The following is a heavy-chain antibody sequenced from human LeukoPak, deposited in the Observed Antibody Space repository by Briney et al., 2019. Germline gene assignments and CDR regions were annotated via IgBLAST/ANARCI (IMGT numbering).Heavy chain of an antibody. V-gene: IGHV3-53*01. Sequence: GGSLRLSCAASGXTFSSYAMSWVRQAPGKGLEWVCVIYSGGSTYYADSVKGRFTIPRDNSKNTLFLQMNSLRAEDTAVYYCAREGVSRNYFDYWGQGTLVTVSS. D-gene: IGHD2-2*01. CDR1: GXTFSSYA. J-gene: IGHJ4*02. CDR3: AREGVSRNYFDY. CDR2: IYSGGST.